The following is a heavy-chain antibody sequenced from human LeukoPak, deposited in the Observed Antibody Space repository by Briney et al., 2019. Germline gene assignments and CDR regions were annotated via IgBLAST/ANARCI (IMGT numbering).Heavy chain of an antibody. CDR3: AKDLPGYQLPDY. V-gene: IGHV3-30*02. CDR2: IRYDGSNK. CDR1: GFTFSSYG. Sequence: GGSLRLSCAASGFTFSSYGMHWDRQAPGKGLEWVAFIRYDGSNKYYADSVKGRFTISRDNSKNTLYLQMNSLRAEDTAVYYCAKDLPGYQLPDYWGQGTLVTVSS. D-gene: IGHD2-2*01. J-gene: IGHJ4*02.